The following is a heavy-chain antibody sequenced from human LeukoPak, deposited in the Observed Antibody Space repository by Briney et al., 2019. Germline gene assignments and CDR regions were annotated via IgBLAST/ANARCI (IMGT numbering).Heavy chain of an antibody. V-gene: IGHV3-30-3*01. Sequence: GGSLRLSCAASGFTFSSYAMHWVRQAPGKGLEWVAVISYDGSNKYYADSVKGRFTISRDNSKNTLYLQMNSLRAEDTAVYYCARDSSGWYPEVYYYGMDVWGQGTTVTVSS. J-gene: IGHJ6*02. CDR3: ARDSSGWYPEVYYYGMDV. CDR1: GFTFSSYA. CDR2: ISYDGSNK. D-gene: IGHD6-19*01.